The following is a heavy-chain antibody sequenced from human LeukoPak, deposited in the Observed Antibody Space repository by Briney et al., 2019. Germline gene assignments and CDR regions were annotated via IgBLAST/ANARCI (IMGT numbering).Heavy chain of an antibody. CDR2: IKSDGSST. V-gene: IGHV3-74*01. J-gene: IGHJ4*02. D-gene: IGHD3-10*01. CDR1: GFTFSSYW. Sequence: GGSLRLSCAASGFTFSSYWMHWVRQAPGKGLVWVSRIKSDGSSTTYADSVKGRFTISRDNAKNTLYLQMNSLRAEDTAVYYCATNYYGSGPDHWSQGTLVTVSS. CDR3: ATNYYGSGPDH.